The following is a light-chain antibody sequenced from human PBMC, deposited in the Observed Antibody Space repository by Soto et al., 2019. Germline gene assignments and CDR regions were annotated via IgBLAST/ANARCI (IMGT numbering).Light chain of an antibody. J-gene: IGKJ1*01. CDR2: DTS. CDR3: QQYANLPWT. Sequence: DIQMTQSPSSLSASIGDRVTITCQASQDISNYLNWYQQKPGKAPKLLIYDTSNLETGVPSRFSGGGSGTSYVITLSGLQPEDSATYYCQQYANLPWTFGRGTKVEVK. CDR1: QDISNY. V-gene: IGKV1-33*01.